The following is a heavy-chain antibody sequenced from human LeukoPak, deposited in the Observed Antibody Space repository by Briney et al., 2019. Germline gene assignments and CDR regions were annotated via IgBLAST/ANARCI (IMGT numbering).Heavy chain of an antibody. D-gene: IGHD2-2*03. CDR2: INPNSGGT. J-gene: IGHJ3*02. CDR1: GYTFTGYY. CDR3: ARAFGYCSSTSCQPDAFDI. Sequence: ASVKVSCKAYGYTFTGYYMHWVRQAPGQGLEWMGWINPNSGGTNYAQKFQGWVTMTRDTSISTAYMELSRLRSDDTAVYYCARAFGYCSSTSCQPDAFDIWGQGTMVTVSS. V-gene: IGHV1-2*04.